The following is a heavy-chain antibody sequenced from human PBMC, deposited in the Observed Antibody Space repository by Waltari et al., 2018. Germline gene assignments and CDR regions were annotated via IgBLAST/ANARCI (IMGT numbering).Heavy chain of an antibody. V-gene: IGHV4-34*01. CDR3: ARGGLRGYSYGYWFDP. CDR2: INHSGST. D-gene: IGHD5-18*01. CDR1: GGSFSGSY. Sequence: QVQLQQWGAGLLKPSETLSLTCAVYGGSFSGSYWSWIRPPPGKGLEWIGEINHSGSTNYNPSLKSRVTISVDTSKNQFSLKLSSVTAAETAVYYCARGGLRGYSYGYWFDPWGQGTLVTVSS. J-gene: IGHJ5*02.